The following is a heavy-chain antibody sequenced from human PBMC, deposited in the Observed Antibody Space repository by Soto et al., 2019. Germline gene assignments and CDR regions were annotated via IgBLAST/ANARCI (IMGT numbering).Heavy chain of an antibody. CDR2: ISYDGSNK. J-gene: IGHJ3*02. Sequence: GGSLRLSCAASGFTFSSYAMHWVRQAPGKGLEWVAFISYDGSNKYYADSVKGRFTISRDNSKNTLYLQMNSLRAEDTAVYYCARDTVDTAAFDIWGQGTMVTVSS. CDR1: GFTFSSYA. V-gene: IGHV3-30*04. CDR3: ARDTVDTAAFDI. D-gene: IGHD5-18*01.